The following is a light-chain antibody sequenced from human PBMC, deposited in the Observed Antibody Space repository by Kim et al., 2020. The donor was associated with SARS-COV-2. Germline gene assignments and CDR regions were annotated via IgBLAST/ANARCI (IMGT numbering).Light chain of an antibody. V-gene: IGKV1-39*01. CDR3: QQTFSNPPYT. CDR2: TAS. CDR1: QSVISY. J-gene: IGKJ2*01. Sequence: DIQMTQSPYSLSASVGDRVTITCRASQSVISYLNWYQQKPGKAPTLLIYTASSLQSGVPSRFSGSGSGTDFTLTISSLQPEDFATYYCQQTFSNPPYTFGQGTKLEI.